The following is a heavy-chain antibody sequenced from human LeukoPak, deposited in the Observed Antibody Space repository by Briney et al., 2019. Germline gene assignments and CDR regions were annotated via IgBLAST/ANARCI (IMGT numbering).Heavy chain of an antibody. CDR2: LGGSSNYI. V-gene: IGHV3-21*01. D-gene: IGHD3-10*01. CDR3: ARWGSGDSFDM. Sequence: GGSLRLSCAASGFTFSIYSMNWVRQAPGKGLEWVSSLGGSSNYIFYADSVKGRFTISRDNAKNSLFLQMNSLRAEDTAVYFCARWGSGDSFDMWGQGTMVTVSS. CDR1: GFTFSIYS. J-gene: IGHJ3*02.